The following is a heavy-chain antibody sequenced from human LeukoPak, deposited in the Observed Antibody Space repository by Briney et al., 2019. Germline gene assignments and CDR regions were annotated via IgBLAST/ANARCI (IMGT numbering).Heavy chain of an antibody. CDR3: ARGVQVGATPYFDY. CDR1: GGSISSYY. Sequence: SETLSLTCTVSGGSISSYYWSWIRQPPGKGLEWIGYIYYSGSTNYNPPLKSRVTISVDTSKNQFSLKLSSVTAADTAVYYCARGVQVGATPYFDYWGQGTLVTVSS. V-gene: IGHV4-59*01. J-gene: IGHJ4*02. D-gene: IGHD1-26*01. CDR2: IYYSGST.